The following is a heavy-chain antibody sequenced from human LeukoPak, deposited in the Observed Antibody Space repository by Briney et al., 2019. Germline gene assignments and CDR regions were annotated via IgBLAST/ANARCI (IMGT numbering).Heavy chain of an antibody. V-gene: IGHV4-59*01. Sequence: SETLSLTCTVSGGSISGYHWSWIRQPPGKGLEWIGNIYYSGSTNYNPSPKSRVTISVDTSKNQFSLKLSSVTAADTAAYYCARSTVTAAPLFYWGQGTLVTVSS. CDR1: GGSISGYH. CDR3: ARSTVTAAPLFY. J-gene: IGHJ4*02. CDR2: IYYSGST. D-gene: IGHD4-17*01.